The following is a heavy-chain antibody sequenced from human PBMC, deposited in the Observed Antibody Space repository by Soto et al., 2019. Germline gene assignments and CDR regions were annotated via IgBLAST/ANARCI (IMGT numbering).Heavy chain of an antibody. CDR2: IWYDGSKK. CDR3: ARARDDILTGYSDY. Sequence: GGSLRLSCTASGFTFSNHGMHWVRQAPGKGLEWVAVIWYDGSKKYYVDSVKGRFTISRDDSKNTLYLQMNSLTVEDTAVYYCARARDDILTGYSDYWGQGTLVTVSS. CDR1: GFTFSNHG. D-gene: IGHD3-9*01. V-gene: IGHV3-33*01. J-gene: IGHJ4*02.